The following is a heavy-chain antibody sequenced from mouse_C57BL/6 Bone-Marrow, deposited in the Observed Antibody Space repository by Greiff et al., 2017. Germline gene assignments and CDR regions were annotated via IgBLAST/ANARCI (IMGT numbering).Heavy chain of an antibody. V-gene: IGHV1-81*01. CDR2: IYPGSGST. D-gene: IGHD2-3*01. J-gene: IGHJ2*01. Sequence: VKLMESGAELARPGASVKLSCKASGYTFTSYGISWVKQRTGQGLEWIGDIYPGSGSTNYNEKFKSKATLTVDTSSSTAYMQHSSLTSEDSAVYYCARRGGWPYFDYWGQGTTLTVSS. CDR1: GYTFTSYG. CDR3: ARRGGWPYFDY.